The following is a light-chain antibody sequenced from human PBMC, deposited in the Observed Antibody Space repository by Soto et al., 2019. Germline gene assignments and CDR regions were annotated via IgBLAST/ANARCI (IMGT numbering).Light chain of an antibody. Sequence: EIVLTESPATLSLSPGARATLSWRASQCFSDYLVWYQQTPGQATRLLIYDTSNRAPGLPARFSGSGPGTDFTLTISRLEPEDFAVYYCQEYGTSRTFGQGTKVDIK. V-gene: IGKV3-20*01. CDR2: DTS. CDR1: QCFSDY. CDR3: QEYGTSRT. J-gene: IGKJ1*01.